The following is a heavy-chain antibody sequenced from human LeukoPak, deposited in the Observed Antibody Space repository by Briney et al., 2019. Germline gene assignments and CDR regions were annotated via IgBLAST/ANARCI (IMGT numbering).Heavy chain of an antibody. CDR1: GFTFSSYS. CDR2: ISSSSSYI. V-gene: IGHV3-21*01. D-gene: IGHD6-6*01. J-gene: IGHJ4*02. CDR3: ARDPPSSIAAPTYYFDY. Sequence: PGGSLRLSCAASGFTFSSYSMSWVRQAPGKGLEWVSSISSSSSYIYYADSVKGRFTISRDNAKNSLYLQMNSLRAEDTAVYYCARDPPSSIAAPTYYFDYWGQGTLVTVSS.